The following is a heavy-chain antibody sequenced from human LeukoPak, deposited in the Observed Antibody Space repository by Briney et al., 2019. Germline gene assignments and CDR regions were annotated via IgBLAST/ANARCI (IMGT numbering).Heavy chain of an antibody. D-gene: IGHD2-21*01. Sequence: AGGSLRLSCAASGFTFSSYSMTWVRQAPGKGLEWVSSISSSSSYIYYADSVKGRFTISRDNAKNSLYLQMNSLRAEDTAVYYCARVMWPAPFYYYYGMDVWGQGTTVTVSS. CDR2: ISSSSSYI. CDR1: GFTFSSYS. CDR3: ARVMWPAPFYYYYGMDV. J-gene: IGHJ6*02. V-gene: IGHV3-21*01.